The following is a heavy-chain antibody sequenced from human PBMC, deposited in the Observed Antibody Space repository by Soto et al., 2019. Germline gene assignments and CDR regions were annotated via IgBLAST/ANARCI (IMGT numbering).Heavy chain of an antibody. J-gene: IGHJ4*02. CDR3: AKDRGGDCPDNSCYFGADY. Sequence: PGGSLRLSCVGSGFTFSSYGMHWVRQAPGKGLECVAVISDTGSSHYYAASVEGRFTISGENSKNTLSLHMDRLRVEDTAVYYCAKDRGGDCPDNSCYFGADYWGQGTPVTVSS. D-gene: IGHD2-2*01. CDR1: GFTFSSYG. V-gene: IGHV3-30*18. CDR2: ISDTGSSH.